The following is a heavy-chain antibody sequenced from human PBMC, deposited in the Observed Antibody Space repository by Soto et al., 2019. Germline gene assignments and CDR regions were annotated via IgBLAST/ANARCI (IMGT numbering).Heavy chain of an antibody. V-gene: IGHV4-59*08. Sequence: PSETLSLTCTVSGDSISTDYWSWIRQSPGKGLEWIGFIYYGGSTNYNPSLKSRVTISVDTPKNQFSLKLSSVTAADTAVYYCARHNGPLYVGYYYDMDVWGQGTKVTVSS. CDR3: ARHNGPLYVGYYYDMDV. CDR2: IYYGGST. J-gene: IGHJ6*02. CDR1: GDSISTDY. D-gene: IGHD3-16*01.